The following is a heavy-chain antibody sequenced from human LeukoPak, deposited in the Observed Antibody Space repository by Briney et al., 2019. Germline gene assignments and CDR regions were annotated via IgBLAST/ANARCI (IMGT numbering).Heavy chain of an antibody. CDR3: AREPYSTSSGSGDY. D-gene: IGHD6-13*01. Sequence: SLRRYGAASAFTCNSYGMDWVLQAQGKELKWVANIWYDGRNKDYADSVKGRLTSSRDNARNYLYLQMNSLRAEDTYECYCAREPYSTSSGSGDYWGQGTLVTVSS. J-gene: IGHJ4*02. CDR1: AFTCNSYG. V-gene: IGHV3-33*01. CDR2: IWYDGRNK.